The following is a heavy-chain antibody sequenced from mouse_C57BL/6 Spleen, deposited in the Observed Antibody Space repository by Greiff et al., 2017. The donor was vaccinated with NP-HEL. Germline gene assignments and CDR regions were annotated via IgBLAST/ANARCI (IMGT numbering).Heavy chain of an antibody. CDR3: TLYGYDRDYYAMDY. CDR2: IDPENGDT. V-gene: IGHV14-4*01. D-gene: IGHD2-2*01. CDR1: GFNIKDDY. J-gene: IGHJ4*01. Sequence: VQLQQSGAELVRPGASVKLSCTASGFNIKDDYMHWVKQRPEQGLEWIGWIDPENGDTEYASKFQGKATITADTSSNTAYLQLSSLTSEDTAVDYCTLYGYDRDYYAMDYWGQGTSVTVSS.